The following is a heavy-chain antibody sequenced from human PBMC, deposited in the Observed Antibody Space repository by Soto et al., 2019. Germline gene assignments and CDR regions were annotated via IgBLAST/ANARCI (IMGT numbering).Heavy chain of an antibody. CDR3: ARDIAARPLEFDY. V-gene: IGHV1-46*01. CDR2: INPSGGST. Sequence: QVQLVQSGAEVKKPGASVKVSCKASGYTFTSYYMHWVRQAPGQGLEWMGIINPSGGSTSYAQKCQRRVTMTRDTFTSTVYMELSSLRSEDTAVYYCARDIAARPLEFDYWGQGTLVTVSS. CDR1: GYTFTSYY. J-gene: IGHJ4*02. D-gene: IGHD6-6*01.